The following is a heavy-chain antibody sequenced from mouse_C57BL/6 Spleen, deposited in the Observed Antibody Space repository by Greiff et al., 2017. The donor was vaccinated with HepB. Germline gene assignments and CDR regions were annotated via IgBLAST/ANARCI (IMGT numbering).Heavy chain of an antibody. CDR3: ARGGGSSPFFDY. J-gene: IGHJ2*01. D-gene: IGHD1-1*01. Sequence: QVQLKQSGPELVKPGASVKISCKASGYAFSSSWMNWVKQRPGKGLEWIGRIYPGDGDTNYNGKFKGKATLTADKSSSTAYMQLSSLTSEDSAVYFCARGGGSSPFFDYWGQGTTLTVSS. V-gene: IGHV1-82*01. CDR2: IYPGDGDT. CDR1: GYAFSSSW.